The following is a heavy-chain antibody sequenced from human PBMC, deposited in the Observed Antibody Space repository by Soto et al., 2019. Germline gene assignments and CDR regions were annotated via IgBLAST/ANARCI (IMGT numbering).Heavy chain of an antibody. CDR3: AKLGFCSGGTCHLDYYNGVDV. D-gene: IGHD2-15*01. Sequence: EVQLLESGGGVVQPGGSLRLSCAASGFSFSSNAMTWVRQAPGQGLEWVSTIGSGGTTYYADSVKGRFTISRDNSKNTQPLQMNSLRLEDTGVYYCAKLGFCSGGTCHLDYYNGVDVWGQGTTVTVSS. V-gene: IGHV3-23*01. J-gene: IGHJ6*02. CDR2: IGSGGTT. CDR1: GFSFSSNA.